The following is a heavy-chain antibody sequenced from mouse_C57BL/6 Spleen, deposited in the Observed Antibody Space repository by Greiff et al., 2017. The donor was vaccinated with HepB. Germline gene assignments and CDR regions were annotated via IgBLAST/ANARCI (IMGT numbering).Heavy chain of an antibody. CDR3: ARKDYGYDAGYLDY. D-gene: IGHD2-2*01. Sequence: QVQLQQSGAELVKPGASVKISCKASGYAFSSYWMNWVKQRPGKGLEWIGQIYPGDGDTNYNGKFKGKATLTADKSSSTAYMQLSSLTSEDSAVYFCARKDYGYDAGYLDYWGQGTTLTVSS. CDR1: GYAFSSYW. V-gene: IGHV1-80*01. CDR2: IYPGDGDT. J-gene: IGHJ2*01.